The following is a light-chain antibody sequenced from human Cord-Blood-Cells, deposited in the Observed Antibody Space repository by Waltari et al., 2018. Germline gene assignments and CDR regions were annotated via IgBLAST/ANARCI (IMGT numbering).Light chain of an antibody. J-gene: IGLJ3*02. CDR1: SSHVGGYNY. CDR2: EVS. Sequence: QSALTQPASVSGSPGQSITISCTGTSSHVGGYNYVSWYQQHPGKAPKLMIYEVSNRPSGVSNRFSGSKSGNTASLTISGLQAEDEADYYCSSYTSSSTVFGGGTKLTVL. V-gene: IGLV2-14*01. CDR3: SSYTSSSTV.